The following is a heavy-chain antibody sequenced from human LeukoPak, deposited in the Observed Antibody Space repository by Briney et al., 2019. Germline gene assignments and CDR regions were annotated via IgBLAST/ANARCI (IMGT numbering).Heavy chain of an antibody. V-gene: IGHV1-69*05. J-gene: IGHJ5*02. D-gene: IGHD2-2*01. CDR1: RGSFSSNI. Sequence: ASVKVSCKASRGSFSSNIIGWVRQAPGQGLEWMGGIVPIFGKTKYAQRFQGRVTITTDESSSTAYMELSSLRSDDTAIYYCARGWGIPAPISWFDPWGQGTLVTVSS. CDR3: ARGWGIPAPISWFDP. CDR2: IVPIFGKT.